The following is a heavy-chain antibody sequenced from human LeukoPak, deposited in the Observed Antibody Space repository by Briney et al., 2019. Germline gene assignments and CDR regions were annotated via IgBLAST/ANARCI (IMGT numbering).Heavy chain of an antibody. CDR2: ISDSPDIT. CDR1: GFTFSSYA. V-gene: IGHV3-23*01. J-gene: IGHJ3*02. Sequence: PGGSLRLSCVASGFTFSSYAMNWVRQAPGKGLEWLSLISDSPDITHYTDSVKGRFTISRSNSNNTVYLQMNNLRAEDTAVYYCAKDRPITMIVAGAFDIWGQGTMVTVSS. CDR3: AKDRPITMIVAGAFDI. D-gene: IGHD3-22*01.